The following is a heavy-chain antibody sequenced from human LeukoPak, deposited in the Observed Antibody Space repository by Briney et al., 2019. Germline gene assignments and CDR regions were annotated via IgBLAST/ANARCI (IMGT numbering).Heavy chain of an antibody. CDR3: ARDFSSYYYYYMDV. V-gene: IGHV4-38-2*02. CDR2: IYHSGST. J-gene: IGHJ6*03. CDR1: GYSISMGYY. Sequence: SETLSLTCTVSGYSISMGYYWGWIRQPPGKGLEWIGSIYHSGSTYYNPSLKSRVTISVDTSKNQFSLRLSSVTAADTAVYYCARDFSSYYYYYMDVWGKGTTVTVSS. D-gene: IGHD6-6*01.